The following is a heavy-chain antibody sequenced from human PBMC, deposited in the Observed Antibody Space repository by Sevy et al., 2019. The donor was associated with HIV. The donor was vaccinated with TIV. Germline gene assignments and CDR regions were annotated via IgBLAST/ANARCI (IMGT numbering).Heavy chain of an antibody. D-gene: IGHD3-10*01. CDR1: GFTFDDYG. Sequence: GGSLRLSCAASGFTFDDYGMSWVRQAPGKGLEWVSDINWNGGSTGYADSVKGRFTISRDNAKNSLYLQMNSLRAEDTALYYCARDRSGSYYGVYGMDVWGQGTTVTVSS. CDR2: INWNGGST. J-gene: IGHJ6*02. CDR3: ARDRSGSYYGVYGMDV. V-gene: IGHV3-20*04.